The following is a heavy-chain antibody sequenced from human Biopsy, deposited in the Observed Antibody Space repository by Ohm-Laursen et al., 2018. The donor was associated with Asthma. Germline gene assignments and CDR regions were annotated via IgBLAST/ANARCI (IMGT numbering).Heavy chain of an antibody. CDR3: AREGITGTTAWFDP. CDR2: INPNSGGT. Sequence: ASVKVSCKASGYTFTGYYMHWVRQAPGQGLEWMGRINPNSGGTNYAQKFQGRVTMTRDTSISAAYMELSRLRSDDTAVYYCAREGITGTTAWFDPWGQGTLVTVSS. D-gene: IGHD1-7*01. CDR1: GYTFTGYY. V-gene: IGHV1-2*06. J-gene: IGHJ5*02.